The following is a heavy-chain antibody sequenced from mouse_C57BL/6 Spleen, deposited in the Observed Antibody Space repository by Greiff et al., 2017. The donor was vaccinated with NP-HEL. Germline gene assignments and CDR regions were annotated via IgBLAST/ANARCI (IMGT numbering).Heavy chain of an antibody. Sequence: EVKLLESGAELVRPGASVKLSCTASGFNIKDDYMHWVKQRPEQGLEWIGWIDPENGDTEYASKFQGKATITADTSSNTAYLQLSSLTSEDTAVYYCTINYYGSGSYWGQGTLVTVSA. CDR3: TINYYGSGSY. CDR1: GFNIKDDY. CDR2: IDPENGDT. V-gene: IGHV14-4*01. D-gene: IGHD1-1*01. J-gene: IGHJ3*01.